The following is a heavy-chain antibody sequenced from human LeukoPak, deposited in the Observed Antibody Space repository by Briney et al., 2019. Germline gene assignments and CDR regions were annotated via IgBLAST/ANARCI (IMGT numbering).Heavy chain of an antibody. CDR1: GFDFSSYS. Sequence: GGSLRLSCAASGFDFSSYSMNWVRQAPGKGLEWAAYISSSTFYADSVKGRFTISRDNAKNSLYLQMNSLRAEDTAVYYCARRRHYSDNSGHAFDIWGQGTMVTVSS. D-gene: IGHD3-22*01. J-gene: IGHJ3*02. CDR2: ISSST. V-gene: IGHV3-48*04. CDR3: ARRRHYSDNSGHAFDI.